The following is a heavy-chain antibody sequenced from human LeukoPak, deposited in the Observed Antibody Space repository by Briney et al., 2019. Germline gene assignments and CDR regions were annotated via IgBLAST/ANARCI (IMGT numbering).Heavy chain of an antibody. Sequence: GASVKVSCKASGYTFTGYYMHWVRQAPGQGLERMGRINPNSGGTNYAQKFQGRVTMTRDTSISTAYMDLSRLRSDDTAVYYCARDGGDNWFDPWGQGTLVTVSS. CDR3: ARDGGDNWFDP. CDR2: INPNSGGT. V-gene: IGHV1-2*06. CDR1: GYTFTGYY. D-gene: IGHD3-16*01. J-gene: IGHJ5*02.